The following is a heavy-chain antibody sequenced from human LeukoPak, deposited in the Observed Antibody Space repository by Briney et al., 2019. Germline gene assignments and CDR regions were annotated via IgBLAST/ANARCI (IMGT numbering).Heavy chain of an antibody. V-gene: IGHV4-34*01. J-gene: IGHJ2*01. CDR3: ARAVSGSYTGWYFDL. D-gene: IGHD1-26*01. CDR1: GGSFSGYY. CDR2: INHSGST. Sequence: SETLSLTCAVYGGSFSGYYWSWIRQPPGKGLEWIGEINHSGSTNYNPSLKSRVTISVDTSKNQFSLKLSSVTAADTAVYYCARAVSGSYTGWYFDLWGRGTLVTVSS.